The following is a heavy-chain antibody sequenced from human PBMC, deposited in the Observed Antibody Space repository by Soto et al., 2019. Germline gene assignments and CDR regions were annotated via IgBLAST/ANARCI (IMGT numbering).Heavy chain of an antibody. Sequence: GGSLRLSCAASGFTFRRYWMHWVRQAPGKGLMWVSRIDSDGSTTQYEDSVRGRFTISRDNAKNTPFLQMNSLRAEDTAVYYCAKEYRAGYELIGFDYWGQGTLVTVSS. V-gene: IGHV3-74*03. J-gene: IGHJ4*02. CDR1: GFTFRRYW. CDR2: IDSDGSTT. D-gene: IGHD1-26*01. CDR3: AKEYRAGYELIGFDY.